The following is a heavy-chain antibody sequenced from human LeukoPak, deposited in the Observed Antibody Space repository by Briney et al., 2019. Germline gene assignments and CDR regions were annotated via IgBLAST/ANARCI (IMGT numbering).Heavy chain of an antibody. V-gene: IGHV4/OR15-8*01. J-gene: IGHJ3*02. CDR1: GGSISNTNW. CDR3: ARDQPGLDAFDI. Sequence: PSETLSLTCGVSGGSISNTNWWTWVRQPPGKGLEWIGEIYHSGSTNYNPSLKSRVTISVDKSKNQFSLKLSSVTAADTAVYYCARDQPGLDAFDIWGQGTMVTVSS. D-gene: IGHD1-14*01. CDR2: IYHSGST.